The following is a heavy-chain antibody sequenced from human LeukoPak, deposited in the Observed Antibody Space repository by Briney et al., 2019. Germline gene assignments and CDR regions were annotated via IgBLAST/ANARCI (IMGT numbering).Heavy chain of an antibody. V-gene: IGHV3-9*01. CDR1: GFTFDDYA. D-gene: IGHD1-26*01. Sequence: SLRLSCAASGFTFDDYAMHWVRQAPGKGLEWVSGISWNSGSIGYADSVKGRFTISRDNAKNSLYLQMNSLRAEDTALYYRAKDGGHSGSYAIFDYWGQGTLVTVSS. CDR2: ISWNSGSI. J-gene: IGHJ4*02. CDR3: AKDGGHSGSYAIFDY.